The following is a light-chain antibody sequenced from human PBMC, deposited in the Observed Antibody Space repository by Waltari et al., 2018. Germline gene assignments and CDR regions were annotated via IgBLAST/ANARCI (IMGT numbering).Light chain of an antibody. V-gene: IGKV3-20*01. Sequence: ATVSCRASQSVSRALAWYQQKPGQAPRLLIYGASTRATGIPDRFSGSGSGTDFSLTISRLEPDDFAVYYCQHYLRLPVTFGQGTTVEI. CDR1: QSVSRA. CDR3: QHYLRLPVT. J-gene: IGKJ1*01. CDR2: GAS.